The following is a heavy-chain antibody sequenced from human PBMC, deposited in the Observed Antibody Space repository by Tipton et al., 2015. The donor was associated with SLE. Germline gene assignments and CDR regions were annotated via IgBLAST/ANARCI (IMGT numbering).Heavy chain of an antibody. Sequence: GLVKPSETLSLTCTVSGGSVSSNYWSWIRQPPGKGLEWIGYIDYRDITNYNPSLKSRVIMSIDTSKNQFSLKLSSVTATDTAVYYCAKDSGTYYFDFWGQGVLVNVSS. CDR2: IDYRDIT. CDR3: AKDSGTYYFDF. D-gene: IGHD1-26*01. J-gene: IGHJ4*02. V-gene: IGHV4-59*02. CDR1: GGSVSSNY.